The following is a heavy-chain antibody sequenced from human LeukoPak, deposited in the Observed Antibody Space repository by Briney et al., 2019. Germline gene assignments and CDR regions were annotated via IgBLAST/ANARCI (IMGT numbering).Heavy chain of an antibody. CDR2: IIPIFGTA. CDR3: ARWIRGVGYYYYGMDV. J-gene: IGHJ6*04. V-gene: IGHV1-69*13. D-gene: IGHD5-18*01. Sequence: ASVKVSCKASGGTFSSYAISWVRQAPGQGLEWMGGIIPIFGTANYARKFQGRVTITADESTSTAYMELSSLRSEDTAVYYCARWIRGVGYYYYGMDVWGKGTTVTVSS. CDR1: GGTFSSYA.